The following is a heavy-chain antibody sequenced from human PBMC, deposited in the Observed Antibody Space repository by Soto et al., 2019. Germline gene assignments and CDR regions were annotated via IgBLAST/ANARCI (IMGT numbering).Heavy chain of an antibody. J-gene: IGHJ6*02. CDR1: GFTFSAYG. Sequence: QENLVESGGGVVQPGRSLRLSCAASGFTFSAYGMHWVRQAPGKGLEWVTVISYDGSSKYYADSVKGRFIVSRDNSKNTLYLQMNSLRPEDTAVYYCAKVTFSGDYYYSYGMDVWGQGTTVTVSS. V-gene: IGHV3-30*18. CDR2: ISYDGSSK. CDR3: AKVTFSGDYYYSYGMDV. D-gene: IGHD1-26*01.